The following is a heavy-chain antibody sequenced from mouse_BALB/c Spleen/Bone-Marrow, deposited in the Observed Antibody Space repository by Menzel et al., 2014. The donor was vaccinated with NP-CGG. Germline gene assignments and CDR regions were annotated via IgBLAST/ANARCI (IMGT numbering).Heavy chain of an antibody. Sequence: EVHLVESGGGLVQPGGFLRLSCATSGFTFTDHYMSWVRQPPGKALEWLGFIRYKANGYTTEYSASVKGRFTISRDNSQSIVYLQMNTLRAEDSATYYCARDYLYYFDYWGQGTTLTVSS. CDR1: GFTFTDHY. CDR2: IRYKANGYTT. V-gene: IGHV7-3*02. J-gene: IGHJ2*01. CDR3: ARDYLYYFDY. D-gene: IGHD2-1*01.